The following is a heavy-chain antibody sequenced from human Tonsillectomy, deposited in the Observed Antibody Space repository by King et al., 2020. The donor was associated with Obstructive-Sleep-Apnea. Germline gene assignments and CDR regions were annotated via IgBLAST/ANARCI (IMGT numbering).Heavy chain of an antibody. V-gene: IGHV4-30-4*01. D-gene: IGHD3-22*01. J-gene: IGHJ4*02. CDR1: GGSISTGDYY. CDR2: IYYTGST. CDR3: ALTRYVDSSGFPGAVDY. Sequence: VQLQESGPGLVKPSQTLSLTCTVSGGSISTGDYYWNWIRQPPGKGLEWIGYIYYTGSTYYNPSLMSRVTISVDTSNSQFSLKLSSVTAADTAVYYCALTRYVDSSGFPGAVDYWGQGTLVTVSS.